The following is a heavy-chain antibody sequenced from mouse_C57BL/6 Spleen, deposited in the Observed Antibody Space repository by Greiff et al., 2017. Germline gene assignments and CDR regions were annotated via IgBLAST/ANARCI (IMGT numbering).Heavy chain of an antibody. D-gene: IGHD1-1*01. CDR3: ARSTTVVVFDY. V-gene: IGHV1-80*01. Sequence: LQQSGASVKISCKASGYAFSSYWMNWVKQRPGKGLERIGQIYPGDGDTNYNGKFKGKATLTADKSSSTAYMQLSSLTSEDSAVYFCARSTTVVVFDYWGQGTTLTVSS. CDR1: GYAFSSYW. J-gene: IGHJ2*01. CDR2: IYPGDGDT.